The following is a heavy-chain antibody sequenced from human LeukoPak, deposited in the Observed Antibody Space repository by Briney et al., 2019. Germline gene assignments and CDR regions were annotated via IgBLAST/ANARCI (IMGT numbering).Heavy chain of an antibody. V-gene: IGHV3-74*03. CDR3: ARSREPGRDGDY. CDR1: GFTFSTYW. CDR2: ISSDGIST. D-gene: IGHD5-24*01. J-gene: IGHJ4*02. Sequence: PVGSLRLSCAASGFTFSTYWMHWVRQVPGKGLVWFSRISSDGISTAYADCVKGRFTLSRDNAKNTLYLQMNSLRADDTAVYYCARSREPGRDGDYWGQGPLVPVSS.